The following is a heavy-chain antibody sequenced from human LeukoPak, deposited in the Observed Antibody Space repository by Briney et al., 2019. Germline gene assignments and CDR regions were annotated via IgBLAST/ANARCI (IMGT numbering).Heavy chain of an antibody. D-gene: IGHD2-2*01. CDR1: GYTFTNYD. CDR2: MKPNSGNT. Sequence: WASVKVSCKASGYTFTNYDINWVRQATGQGLEWMGYMKPNSGNTGYAQKFQGRVTMTRDTSISTAYMELSSLTSEDTAVYYCARGDRCSSTSCPSDYWGQGTLVTVSS. V-gene: IGHV1-8*01. J-gene: IGHJ4*02. CDR3: ARGDRCSSTSCPSDY.